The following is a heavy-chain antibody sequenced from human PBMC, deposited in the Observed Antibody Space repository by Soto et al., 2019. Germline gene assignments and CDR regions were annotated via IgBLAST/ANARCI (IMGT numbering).Heavy chain of an antibody. CDR2: ISGSGGST. Sequence: PGGSLRLSCAASGFPFSSFAMSWVRQAPGKELYCVSAISGSGGSTYSADSVKGRFTISRDNSKNTLYLQMSILGAEDTAVYYSARGFPPGNGTPPDCWCQGSLVTVSS. CDR3: ARGFPPGNGTPPDC. V-gene: IGHV3-23*01. CDR1: GFPFSSFA. J-gene: IGHJ4*02. D-gene: IGHD2-8*01.